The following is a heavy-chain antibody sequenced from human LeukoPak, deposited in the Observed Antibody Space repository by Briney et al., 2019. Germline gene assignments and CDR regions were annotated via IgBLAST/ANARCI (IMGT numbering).Heavy chain of an antibody. CDR3: ARQWYDILTGRPLNWFDP. Sequence: PGGSLRLSCAASGFTVSSNYMSWVRQAPGKGLEWVSVIYSGGSTYYADSVKGRFTISRDNSKSTLYIQMNSLRAEDTAVYYCARQWYDILTGRPLNWFDPWGQGTLVTVSS. V-gene: IGHV3-66*04. J-gene: IGHJ5*02. CDR2: IYSGGST. CDR1: GFTVSSNY. D-gene: IGHD3-9*01.